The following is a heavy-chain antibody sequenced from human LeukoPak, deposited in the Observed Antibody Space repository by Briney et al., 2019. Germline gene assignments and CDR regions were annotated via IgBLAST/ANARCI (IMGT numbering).Heavy chain of an antibody. D-gene: IGHD3-10*01. CDR3: AKDGTRGFGEFHYFDY. Sequence: SETLSLTCAVYGGSFSGYYWSWIRQPPGKGLEWIGEINHSGSTNYNPSLKSRVTISVDTSKNQFSLKLSSVTAADTAVYYCAKDGTRGFGEFHYFDYWGQGTLVTVSS. V-gene: IGHV4-34*01. J-gene: IGHJ4*02. CDR1: GGSFSGYY. CDR2: INHSGST.